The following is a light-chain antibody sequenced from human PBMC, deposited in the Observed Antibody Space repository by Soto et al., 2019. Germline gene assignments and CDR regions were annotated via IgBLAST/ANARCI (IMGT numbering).Light chain of an antibody. J-gene: IGLJ2*01. V-gene: IGLV4-69*01. CDR1: SGHSSYA. CDR3: QTWAAGIVI. CDR2: LNSDGSH. Sequence: QPVLTQSPSASASLGASVKVTCTLSSGHSSYAIAWLQQQPEKGPRFLMKLNSDGSHTKGDGIPDRFSGSSSGSERYLTISSLQSEDEADYYCQTWAAGIVIFGGGTKVTVL.